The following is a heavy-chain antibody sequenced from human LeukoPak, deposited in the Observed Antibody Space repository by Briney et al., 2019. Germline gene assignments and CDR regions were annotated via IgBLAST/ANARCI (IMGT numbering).Heavy chain of an antibody. CDR2: IYPGDSDT. V-gene: IGHV5-51*07. CDR1: GYSFTSYW. Sequence: GESLKISCKGSGYSFTSYWIGWVHQMPGKGLEWMGIIYPGDSDTRYSPSFQGQVTISADKSISTAYLQWSSLKASDTAMYYCARVVVVPAAMGGGNWFDPWGQGTLVTVSS. J-gene: IGHJ5*02. CDR3: ARVVVVPAAMGGGNWFDP. D-gene: IGHD2-2*01.